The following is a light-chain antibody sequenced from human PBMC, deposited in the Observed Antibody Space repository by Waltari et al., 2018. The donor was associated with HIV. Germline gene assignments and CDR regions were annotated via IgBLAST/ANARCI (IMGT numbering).Light chain of an antibody. CDR2: GAS. V-gene: IGKV3-15*01. CDR1: QSVSSN. J-gene: IGKJ1*01. Sequence: EIVMTQSPATLSVSPGERATPSCRASQSVSSNVASYQQKPGQAPRLLSYGASTRATCTPARFSGRGSGTEFTLTISSLQSEDFAVYYCQQYNNWPPWTFGQGTKVEIK. CDR3: QQYNNWPPWT.